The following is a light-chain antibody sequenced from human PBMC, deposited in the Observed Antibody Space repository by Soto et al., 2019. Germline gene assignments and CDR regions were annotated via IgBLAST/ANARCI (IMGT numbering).Light chain of an antibody. V-gene: IGKV1-39*01. CDR2: TTS. CDR1: QNIDFY. J-gene: IGKJ4*01. CDR3: QQSYSTPLT. Sequence: DIQMTQSPSSLSASVGDRVTITCRASQNIDFYLNWYQQKPGKAPQLLIYTTSTLQSGVPSRFSGLGAVTDYSLTISSLQPEDFATYYCQQSYSTPLTFGGGTKVDIK.